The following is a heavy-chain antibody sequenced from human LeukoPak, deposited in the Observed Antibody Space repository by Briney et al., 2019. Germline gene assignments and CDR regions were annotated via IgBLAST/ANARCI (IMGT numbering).Heavy chain of an antibody. CDR2: INHSGST. CDR3: ARGDVMAGSNYYFYYMDV. J-gene: IGHJ6*03. Sequence: SETLSLTCAVYGGSFSGYFWRWIRQPPGKGLEWIGEINHSGSTNYDPSLKSRVTISVDTSKNQFSLRLSSVTAADTAVYYCARGDVMAGSNYYFYYMDVWGKGTTVTVSS. D-gene: IGHD6-19*01. CDR1: GGSFSGYF. V-gene: IGHV4-34*01.